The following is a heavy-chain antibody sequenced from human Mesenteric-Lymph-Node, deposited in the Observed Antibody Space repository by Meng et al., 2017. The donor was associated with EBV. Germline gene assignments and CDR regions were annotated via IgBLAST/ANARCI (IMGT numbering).Heavy chain of an antibody. V-gene: IGHV1-18*01. D-gene: IGHD5-24*01. Sequence: VQWVQSGAEVKKPGASVKVSCKPSGYTFPNYGISWVRQAPGQGLEWMGSISPYNDNTYDAEKFQGRVTMTTDTSTRTVYVELRSLRSDDTAVYYCAREGSGDGYNFDYWGQGTLVTVSS. CDR3: AREGSGDGYNFDY. J-gene: IGHJ4*02. CDR2: ISPYNDNT. CDR1: GYTFPNYG.